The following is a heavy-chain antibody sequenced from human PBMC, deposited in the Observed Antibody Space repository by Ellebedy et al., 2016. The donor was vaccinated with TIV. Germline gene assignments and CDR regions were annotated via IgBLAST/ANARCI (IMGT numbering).Heavy chain of an antibody. CDR3: TRVKLGDRADYRLDY. J-gene: IGHJ4*02. CDR2: AYYSGDT. Sequence: SETLSLTXTVSGSSVSGDFYYWSWIRQSPGKGLEWIGYAYYSGDTNYNPSLKSRVTISIDTSKNQFSLKVTSVTAADTAVYYCTRVKLGDRADYRLDYWGQGTQVTVSS. CDR1: GSSVSGDFYY. V-gene: IGHV4-61*01. D-gene: IGHD4/OR15-4a*01.